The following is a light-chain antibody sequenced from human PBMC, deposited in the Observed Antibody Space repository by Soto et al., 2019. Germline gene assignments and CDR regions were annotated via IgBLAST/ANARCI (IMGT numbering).Light chain of an antibody. J-gene: IGLJ1*01. CDR1: RSDVGAYNF. CDR2: DVS. Sequence: QSALTQPASVSGSPGQSIAISCTGSRSDVGAYNFVSWYQQHPGKAPKLMIYDVSNRPSGVSNRFSGSKSGNTASLTISGLQAEDEADYYCSSYTSNSTYVFGTGTKLTVL. V-gene: IGLV2-14*03. CDR3: SSYTSNSTYV.